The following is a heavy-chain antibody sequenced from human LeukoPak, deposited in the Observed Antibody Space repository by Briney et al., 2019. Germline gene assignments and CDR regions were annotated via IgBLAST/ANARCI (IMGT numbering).Heavy chain of an antibody. V-gene: IGHV3-48*04. CDR2: ISSSSSTI. CDR1: GFTFSSYS. CDR3: AKSEPEYFQH. Sequence: PGGSLRLSCAASGFTFSSYSMNWVRQAPGKGLEWVSYISSSSSTIYYADSVKGRFTISRDNAKNSLYLQMNSLRAEDTAVYYCAKSEPEYFQHWGQGTLVTVSS. J-gene: IGHJ1*01.